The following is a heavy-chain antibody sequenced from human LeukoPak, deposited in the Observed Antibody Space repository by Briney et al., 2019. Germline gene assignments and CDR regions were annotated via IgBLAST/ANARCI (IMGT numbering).Heavy chain of an antibody. Sequence: GGSLRLSCAASGFTFSSYSMNWVRQAPGKGLEWVSSISSSSSYIYYADSVKGRFTISRDNAKNSLYLQMNSLRVEDSAVYYCASWVVAATVSDYWGQGTLVTVSS. CDR3: ASWVVAATVSDY. CDR1: GFTFSSYS. V-gene: IGHV3-21*01. CDR2: ISSSSSYI. D-gene: IGHD2-15*01. J-gene: IGHJ4*02.